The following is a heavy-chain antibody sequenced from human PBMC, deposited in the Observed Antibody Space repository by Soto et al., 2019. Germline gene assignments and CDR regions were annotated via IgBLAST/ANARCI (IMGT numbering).Heavy chain of an antibody. J-gene: IGHJ4*02. CDR3: VQTTGWPGFDF. CDR2: IYGGGTT. CDR1: GVAVSSKY. D-gene: IGHD6-19*01. V-gene: IGHV3-53*01. Sequence: EVQLVESGGGLIQPGGSLRLSCAASGVAVSSKYMTWVRQAPGKGLEWVSVIYGGGTTYYADSVKGRFTLSRDTSKNTLYLQMNSLRAEDTAVYYCVQTTGWPGFDFWGQGTLVTVSS.